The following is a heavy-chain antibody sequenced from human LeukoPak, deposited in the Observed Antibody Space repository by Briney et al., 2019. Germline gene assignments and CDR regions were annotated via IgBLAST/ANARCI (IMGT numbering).Heavy chain of an antibody. CDR3: AKRGVVIRVILVGFHKEAYYFDS. J-gene: IGHJ4*02. V-gene: IGHV3-23*01. Sequence: GGSLRLSCAVSGITLSNYGMSWVRQAPGKGLEWVAGISDSGGSTKYADSVKGRFTISRDNPKNTLYLQMNSLRVEDTAVYFYAKRGVVIRVILVGFHKEAYYFDSWGQGALVTVSS. D-gene: IGHD3-22*01. CDR2: ISDSGGST. CDR1: GITLSNYG.